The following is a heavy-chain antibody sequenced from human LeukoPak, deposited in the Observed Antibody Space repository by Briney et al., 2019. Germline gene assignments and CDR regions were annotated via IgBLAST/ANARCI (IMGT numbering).Heavy chain of an antibody. CDR1: GGSISSYY. J-gene: IGHJ4*02. CDR2: IYYSGST. D-gene: IGHD2-15*01. V-gene: IGHV4-59*12. CDR3: AREYCSGGSCYSGFEY. Sequence: TSETLSLTCTVSGGSISSYYWSWVRQPPGKGLEWIGYIYYSGSTNYNPSLKSRVTMSVDTSKNQFSLKLSSVTAADTAVYYCAREYCSGGSCYSGFEYWGQGTLVTVSS.